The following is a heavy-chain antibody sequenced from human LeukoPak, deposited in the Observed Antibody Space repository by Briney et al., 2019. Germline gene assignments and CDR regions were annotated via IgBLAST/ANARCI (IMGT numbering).Heavy chain of an antibody. CDR2: IYYSGST. CDR1: GGSISSYY. D-gene: IGHD3-16*01. V-gene: IGHV4-59*01. Sequence: SETLSLTCTVSGGSISSYYWSWIRQPPGKGLEWIGYIYYSGSTNCNPSLKSRVTISVDTSKNQFSLKLSSVTAADTAVYYCARGRGYDYVWGSYTISSLDYWGQGTLVTVSS. J-gene: IGHJ4*02. CDR3: ARGRGYDYVWGSYTISSLDY.